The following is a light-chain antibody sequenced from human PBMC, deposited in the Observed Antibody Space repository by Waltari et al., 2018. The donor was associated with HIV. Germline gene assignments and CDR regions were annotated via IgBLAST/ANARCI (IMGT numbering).Light chain of an antibody. CDR2: RND. V-gene: IGLV1-47*01. Sequence: QSVLTQPPSASGTPGQRVTLSCSGGSSNIGSNYVFWYQLLPGTAPKLLVYRNDQRPSGVPDRLSGSKSGTSASLAISGLRSEDEADYYWAAWDDSLSGYVFGTGTKVTVL. CDR1: SSNIGSNY. J-gene: IGLJ1*01. CDR3: AAWDDSLSGYV.